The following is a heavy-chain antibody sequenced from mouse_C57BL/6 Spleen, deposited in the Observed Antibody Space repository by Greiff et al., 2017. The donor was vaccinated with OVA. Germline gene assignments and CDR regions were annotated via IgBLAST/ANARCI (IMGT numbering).Heavy chain of an antibody. D-gene: IGHD2-3*01. Sequence: QVQLQQPGAELVRPGASVTLSCKASGYTFTDYEMHWVKQTPVHGLEWIGAIDPETGGTAYNQKFKGKAILTADKSSSTAYMELRSLTSEDSAVYYCTRSLYELLDYWGKGTTLTVSS. CDR2: IDPETGGT. V-gene: IGHV1-15*01. CDR3: TRSLYELLDY. J-gene: IGHJ2*01. CDR1: GYTFTDYE.